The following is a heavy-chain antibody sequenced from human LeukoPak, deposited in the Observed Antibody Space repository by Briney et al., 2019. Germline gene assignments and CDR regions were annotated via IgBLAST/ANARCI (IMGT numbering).Heavy chain of an antibody. CDR1: GYTFTGYY. J-gene: IGHJ3*02. CDR3: ARGGCSSTSCYGSDDAFDI. D-gene: IGHD2-2*01. V-gene: IGHV1-46*01. Sequence: ASVKVSCKASGYTFTGYYMHWVRQAPGQGLEWMGIINPSGGSTSYAQKFQGRVTMTRDTSTSTVYMELSSLRSEDTAVYYCARGGCSSTSCYGSDDAFDIWGQGTMVTVSS. CDR2: INPSGGST.